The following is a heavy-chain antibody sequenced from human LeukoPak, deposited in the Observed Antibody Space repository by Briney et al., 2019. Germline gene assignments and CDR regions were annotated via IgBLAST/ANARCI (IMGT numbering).Heavy chain of an antibody. V-gene: IGHV3-9*01. D-gene: IGHD3-22*01. CDR1: GFTFDDYA. CDR2: ISWNSGSI. J-gene: IGHJ3*02. Sequence: LPGRSLRLSCAASGFTFDDYAMHWVRQAPGKGLEWVSGISWNSGSIGYADSVKGRFTISRDNSKNTLYLQMNSLRAEDTAVYYCAKDLTPITMIVAVITHDAFDIWGQGTMVTVSS. CDR3: AKDLTPITMIVAVITHDAFDI.